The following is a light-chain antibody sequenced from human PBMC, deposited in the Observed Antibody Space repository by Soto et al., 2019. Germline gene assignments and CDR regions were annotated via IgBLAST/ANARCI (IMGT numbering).Light chain of an antibody. CDR1: QSVSSSY. V-gene: IGKV3-20*01. J-gene: IGKJ1*01. CDR2: GAS. CDR3: QQYVSSPGT. Sequence: EIVLTQSPGTLSLSPGERATLSCRASQSVSSSYLAWYQQKPGQAPRLLIYGASSRATGIPDRFSGSGSGTDFTLPISRLEPEDFAVYYCQQYVSSPGTFGQGTKVEIK.